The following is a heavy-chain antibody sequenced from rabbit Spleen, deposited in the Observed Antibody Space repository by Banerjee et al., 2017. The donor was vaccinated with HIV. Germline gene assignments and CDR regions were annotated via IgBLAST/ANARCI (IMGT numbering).Heavy chain of an antibody. V-gene: IGHV1S40*01. J-gene: IGHJ6*01. CDR2: IYTGSGTT. CDR3: ARDLADVIGWNFCL. CDR1: GFSFSSSYY. Sequence: QSLEESGGDLVKPGASLTLTCTASGFSFSSSYYMCWVRQAPGKGLEWIGCIYTGSGTTYYASWAKGRFTISRTSSATVTLQMTSLTAADTATYFCARDLADVIGWNFCLWGPGTLVTVS. D-gene: IGHD1-1*01.